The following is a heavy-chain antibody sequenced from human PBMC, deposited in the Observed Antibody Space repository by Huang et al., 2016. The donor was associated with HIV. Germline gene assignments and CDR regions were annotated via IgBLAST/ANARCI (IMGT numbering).Heavy chain of an antibody. CDR1: GGSISSSSYY. V-gene: IGHV4-39*01. J-gene: IGHJ6*02. D-gene: IGHD6-19*01. CDR3: ARHGRVAGHYYNNMDV. CDR2: IYYSGNT. Sequence: LQLQESGPGLVKSSETLSLICTVSGGSISSSSYYWGWIRQPPGKGPEWSGSIYYSGNTDYNPPLKSRVTISVDTSKNQFSLKVNSVTAADTAVYYCARHGRVAGHYYNNMDVWGRGTTVSVSS.